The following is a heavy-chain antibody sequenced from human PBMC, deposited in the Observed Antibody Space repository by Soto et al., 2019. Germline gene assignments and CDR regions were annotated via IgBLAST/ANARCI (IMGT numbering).Heavy chain of an antibody. CDR3: ARLEGLATISYYFDF. Sequence: PSETLSLTCSVSGDSINSLNYYWGWIRQPPGKGLEWIGSIYYRGNTYYNPSLQTRVTISLDKSKSQFSLKLNSVTAADSAVYFCARLEGLATISYYFDFWGQGALVTVSS. CDR1: GDSINSLNYY. J-gene: IGHJ4*02. CDR2: IYYRGNT. D-gene: IGHD3-9*01. V-gene: IGHV4-39*01.